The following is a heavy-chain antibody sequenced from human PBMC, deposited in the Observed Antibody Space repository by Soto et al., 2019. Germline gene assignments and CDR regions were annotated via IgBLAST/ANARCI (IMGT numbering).Heavy chain of an antibody. CDR1: AVTFRSHV. CDR2: LMPIIGTA. D-gene: IGHD3-10*01. J-gene: IGHJ4*02. V-gene: IGHV1-69*01. Sequence: QVQLVQSGAEVNKPASSVKVSCKASAVTFRSHVFNWVRQAPGQGLEWRGGLMPIIGTANYAQKFQGRVTITADESTSTAYMELSSLRSEDTAVYYCARDLEFRDGNISHLDYWGQGTLVTVSS. CDR3: ARDLEFRDGNISHLDY.